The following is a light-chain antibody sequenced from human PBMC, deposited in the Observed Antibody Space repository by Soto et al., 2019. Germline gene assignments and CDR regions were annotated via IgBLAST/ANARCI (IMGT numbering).Light chain of an antibody. J-gene: IGLJ1*01. CDR2: QVT. Sequence: QSALAQPASVSGSPGQSITISCTGSFSDIAVFNYVSWYQQYPGRAPKLLIYQVTSRASGVSHRFSGSKSGNTASLTISGLQPEDEAEYYCNSYSSTNFYVFGTGPKVTVL. CDR3: NSYSSTNFYV. V-gene: IGLV2-14*01. CDR1: FSDIAVFNY.